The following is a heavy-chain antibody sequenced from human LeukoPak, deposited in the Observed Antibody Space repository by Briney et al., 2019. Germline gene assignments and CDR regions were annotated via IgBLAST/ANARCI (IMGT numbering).Heavy chain of an antibody. D-gene: IGHD5-18*01. Sequence: PSETLSLTCAVYGGSFSGYYWNGIRQPPGKGLEWIGEINHSGSTNYNPSLKSRVTISVDTSKNQFSLKLSSVTAADTAVYYCARGLTTDYSYGYRNYGMDVWGQGTTVTVSS. V-gene: IGHV4-34*01. CDR1: GGSFSGYY. J-gene: IGHJ6*02. CDR2: INHSGST. CDR3: ARGLTTDYSYGYRNYGMDV.